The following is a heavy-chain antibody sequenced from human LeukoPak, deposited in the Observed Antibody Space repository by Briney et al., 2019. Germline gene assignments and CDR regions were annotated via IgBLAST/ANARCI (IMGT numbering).Heavy chain of an antibody. CDR1: GFTFSSYS. D-gene: IGHD2-2*03. CDR3: ASGYCSSTSCYMRAGYFDY. Sequence: GGSLRLSCAASGFTFSSYSMNWVRQAPGKGLEWVSSISSSSYIYYADSVKGRFTISRDNAKNSLYLQMNSLRAEDTAVYYCASGYCSSTSCYMRAGYFDYWGQGTLVTVSS. CDR2: ISSSSYI. J-gene: IGHJ4*02. V-gene: IGHV3-21*01.